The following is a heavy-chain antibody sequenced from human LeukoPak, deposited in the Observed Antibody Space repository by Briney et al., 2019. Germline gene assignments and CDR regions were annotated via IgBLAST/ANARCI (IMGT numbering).Heavy chain of an antibody. CDR3: ARDRTSSWPPRNWFDP. CDR1: GFTFSSYA. J-gene: IGHJ5*02. D-gene: IGHD6-13*01. CDR2: ISYDGSNK. V-gene: IGHV3-30*04. Sequence: PGGSLRLSCAASGFTFSSYAMHWVRQAPGKGLEWVAVISYDGSNKYYADSVKGRFTISRDNSKNTLYLQMNSLRAEDTAVYYCARDRTSSWPPRNWFDPWGQGTLVTVSS.